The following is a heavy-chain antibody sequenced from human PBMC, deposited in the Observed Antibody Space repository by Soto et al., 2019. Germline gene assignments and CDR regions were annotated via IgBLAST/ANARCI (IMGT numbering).Heavy chain of an antibody. Sequence: GASVKVSCKASGYTFTSYYMHWVRQAPGQGLEWMGIINPSGGSTSYAQKFQGRVTMTRDTSTSTVYMELSSLRSEDTAVYYCARRKGQWLLDYYYGMDGWGQGTTVTVSS. CDR1: GYTFTSYY. J-gene: IGHJ6*02. V-gene: IGHV1-46*01. D-gene: IGHD6-19*01. CDR2: INPSGGST. CDR3: ARRKGQWLLDYYYGMDG.